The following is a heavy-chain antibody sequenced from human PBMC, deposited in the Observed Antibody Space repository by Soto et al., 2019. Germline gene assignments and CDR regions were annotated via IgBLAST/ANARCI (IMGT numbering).Heavy chain of an antibody. D-gene: IGHD3-3*01. Sequence: ASVKVSCKASGYTFTSYGISWVRQAPGQGLERMGWISAYNGNTNYAQKLQGRVTMTTDTSTSTAYMELRSLRSDDTAVYYCARSGLRRITIFGVVSWFDPWGQGTLVTVSS. V-gene: IGHV1-18*01. CDR2: ISAYNGNT. CDR3: ARSGLRRITIFGVVSWFDP. J-gene: IGHJ5*02. CDR1: GYTFTSYG.